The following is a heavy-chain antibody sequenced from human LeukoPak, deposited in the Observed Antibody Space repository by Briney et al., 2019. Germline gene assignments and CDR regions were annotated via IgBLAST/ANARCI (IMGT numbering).Heavy chain of an antibody. V-gene: IGHV3-23*01. CDR2: ISGSGDST. Sequence: PGGSLRLSCAASGFTFSSYAMSWVRQAPGKGLEWVSGISGSGDSTYYADSVKGRFTISRDNSKNTLYLQMNSLRAEDTAVYYCAKGAWIELWLTDYWGQGTLVTVSS. CDR1: GFTFSSYA. J-gene: IGHJ4*02. D-gene: IGHD5-18*01. CDR3: AKGAWIELWLTDY.